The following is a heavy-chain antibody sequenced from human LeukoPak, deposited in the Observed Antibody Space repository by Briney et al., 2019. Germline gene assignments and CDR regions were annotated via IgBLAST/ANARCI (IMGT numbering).Heavy chain of an antibody. D-gene: IGHD6-19*01. Sequence: KPSETLSLTCAVSGYSSSSGYYWGWIRQPPGKGLEWIGSIYHSGSTYYNPSLKSRVTISVDTSKNQFSLKLSSVTAADTAVYYCAMQWLVRDAFDIWGQGTMVTVPS. J-gene: IGHJ3*02. CDR3: AMQWLVRDAFDI. CDR1: GYSSSSGYY. V-gene: IGHV4-38-2*01. CDR2: IYHSGST.